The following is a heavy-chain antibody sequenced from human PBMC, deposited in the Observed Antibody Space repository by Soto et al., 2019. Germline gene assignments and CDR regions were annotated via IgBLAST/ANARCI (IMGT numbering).Heavy chain of an antibody. CDR3: AMGPRITIFGVAIMNYVRTPMDV. CDR1: GYTFTSYD. Sequence: ASVKVSCKASGYTFTSYDINWVRQATGQGLEWMGWMNPNSGNTGYAQKFQGRVTMTRNTYISTAYMELSSLRSEDTAVYYFAMGPRITIFGVAIMNYVRTPMDVLGQRTTVTFSS. V-gene: IGHV1-8*01. CDR2: MNPNSGNT. J-gene: IGHJ6*02. D-gene: IGHD3-3*01.